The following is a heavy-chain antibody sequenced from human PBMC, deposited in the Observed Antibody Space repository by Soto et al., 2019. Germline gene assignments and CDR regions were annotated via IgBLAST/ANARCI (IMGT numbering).Heavy chain of an antibody. D-gene: IGHD1-7*01. CDR2: SSATGAGT. CDR1: GFTFSSYV. Sequence: EVQLLESGGGLVQPGGSLRLSCAASGFTFSSYVMTWVRQAPGTGLEWVSFSSATGAGTYYAVSVKGRFTISRGNSKNTLYLQMTSLRADDTAVYYCAKDRRAGGNYGFYSDFWGQGALVIVSS. V-gene: IGHV3-23*01. J-gene: IGHJ4*02. CDR3: AKDRRAGGNYGFYSDF.